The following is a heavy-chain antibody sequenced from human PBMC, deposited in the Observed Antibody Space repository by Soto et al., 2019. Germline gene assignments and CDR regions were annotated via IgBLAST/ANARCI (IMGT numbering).Heavy chain of an antibody. J-gene: IGHJ3*02. CDR2: IYYTGRT. D-gene: IGHD2-21*02. CDR1: GGSINNYF. CDR3: ARTVLSEEVTGIGVFAI. V-gene: IGHV4-59*01. Sequence: SETLSLTCTVSGGSINNYFWSWIRQPPGEGLEWIAYIYYTGRTNYNPSLGSRVTISLDTSKNQFSLKLSSVTAADTAVYYCARTVLSEEVTGIGVFAIWGQGTWVTVSS.